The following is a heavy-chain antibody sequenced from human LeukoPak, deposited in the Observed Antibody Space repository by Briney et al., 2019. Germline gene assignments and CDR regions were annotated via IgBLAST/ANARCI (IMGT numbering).Heavy chain of an antibody. CDR2: INPNSGGT. D-gene: IGHD4-17*01. CDR1: GYTFTGYY. V-gene: IGHV1-2*02. Sequence: ASVKVSCKASGYTFTGYYMHWVRQAPGQGPEWMGWINPNSGGTNYAQKFQVRVTMTRDTSISTAYMELSRLRSDDTAVYYCASEFDGDYALDYWGQGTLVTVSS. CDR3: ASEFDGDYALDY. J-gene: IGHJ4*02.